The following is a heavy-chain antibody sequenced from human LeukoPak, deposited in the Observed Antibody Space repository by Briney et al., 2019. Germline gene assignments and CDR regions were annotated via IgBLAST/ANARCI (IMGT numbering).Heavy chain of an antibody. CDR1: GGSISSYY. J-gene: IGHJ4*02. D-gene: IGHD3-22*01. CDR2: IYYSGST. Sequence: SETLSLTCTVSGGSISSYYWSWVRQPPGKGLEWIGYIYYSGSTNYNPSLKSRVTISVDTSKNQFSLKLSSVTAADTAVYYCARHAQSYYDSSGFDYWGQGTLVTVSS. V-gene: IGHV4-59*08. CDR3: ARHAQSYYDSSGFDY.